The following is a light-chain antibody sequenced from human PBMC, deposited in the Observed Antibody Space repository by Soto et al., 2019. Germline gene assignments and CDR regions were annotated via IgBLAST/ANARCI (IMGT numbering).Light chain of an antibody. V-gene: IGKV1-5*03. Sequence: IPRTQSPSTLSGSVGDRATITGLASQTISSWLAWYQQKPGKAPKLLIYKAYTLKSGVPSRFSGSGSGTEFTLTISSLQPDDFATYYCQHYNSYSEALGQGTKVDIK. J-gene: IGKJ1*01. CDR1: QTISSW. CDR3: QHYNSYSEA. CDR2: KAY.